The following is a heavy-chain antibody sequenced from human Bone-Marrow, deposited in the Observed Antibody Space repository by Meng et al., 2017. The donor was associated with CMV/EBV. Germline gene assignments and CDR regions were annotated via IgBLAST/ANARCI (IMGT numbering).Heavy chain of an antibody. D-gene: IGHD3-3*01. J-gene: IGHJ4*02. CDR3: ARGYDFFGTDY. CDR2: ISADNGNT. CDR1: VYTVTHYG. V-gene: IGHV1-18*01. Sequence: QIQLVQGGADVKKPVSSRKVSCKAAVYTVTHYGISCVQQAPGQGLEWMGLISADNGNTNYAQKLQGRVTMTTDTSTSTAYMELMSLRSDDTSVYYCARGYDFFGTDYWGQGTLVTVSS.